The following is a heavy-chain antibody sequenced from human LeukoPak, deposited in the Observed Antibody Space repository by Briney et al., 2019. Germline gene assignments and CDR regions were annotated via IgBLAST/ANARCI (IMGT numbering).Heavy chain of an antibody. V-gene: IGHV3-23*01. D-gene: IGHD2-15*01. CDR3: AKVSGSGGTKYQPFDY. J-gene: IGHJ4*02. Sequence: GGSLRLSCAASGFTFSSYAMSWVRQAPGKGLEWVSAISGSGGSTYYADSVKGRFTISRDNSKNTLYLQMNSLRAEDTAVYYCAKVSGSGGTKYQPFDYWGQGTLVTVSS. CDR1: GFTFSSYA. CDR2: ISGSGGST.